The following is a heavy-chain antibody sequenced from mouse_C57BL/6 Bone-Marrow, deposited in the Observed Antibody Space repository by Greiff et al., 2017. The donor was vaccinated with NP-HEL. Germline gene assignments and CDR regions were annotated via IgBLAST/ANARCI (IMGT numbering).Heavy chain of an antibody. Sequence: VQLQQSGPELVKPGASVQISCKASGYSFTGYYMHWVQQSHGNILDWIGYIYPYHGVSSSNQTFTGKATLTGDTSSRTAYMERRSLTAEYSAVYYGARWYDGRSSFADWGQGTLVTVSA. CDR3: ARWYDGRSSFAD. CDR2: IYPYHGVS. D-gene: IGHD1-1*01. V-gene: IGHV1-31*01. J-gene: IGHJ3*01. CDR1: GYSFTGYY.